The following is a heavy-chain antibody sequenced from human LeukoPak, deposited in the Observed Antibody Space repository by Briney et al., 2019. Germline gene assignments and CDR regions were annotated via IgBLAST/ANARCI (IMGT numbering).Heavy chain of an antibody. CDR2: IYYSGST. J-gene: IGHJ4*02. CDR3: ARLNRY. Sequence: SETLSLTCAVYGGSFSSSSYYWGWIRQPPGKGLEWIGSIYYSGSTYYNPSLKSRVTISVDTSKNQFSLKLSSVTAADTAVYYCARLNRYWGQGTLVTVPS. V-gene: IGHV4-39*01. CDR1: GGSFSSSSYY.